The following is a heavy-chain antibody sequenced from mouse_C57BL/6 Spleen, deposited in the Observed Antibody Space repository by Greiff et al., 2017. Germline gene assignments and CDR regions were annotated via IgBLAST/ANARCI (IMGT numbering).Heavy chain of an antibody. V-gene: IGHV14-4*01. CDR2: IDPENGDT. CDR1: GYNIKDDY. CDR3: TTARKAMDY. Sequence: EVQLQQSGAELVRPGASVKLSCTASGYNIKDDYMNWVKQRPEQGLEWIGWIDPENGDTEYASKVKGKATITADTSSNTAYLQLSSLTSDDTAVYYCTTARKAMDYWGQGTSVTVSS. J-gene: IGHJ4*01.